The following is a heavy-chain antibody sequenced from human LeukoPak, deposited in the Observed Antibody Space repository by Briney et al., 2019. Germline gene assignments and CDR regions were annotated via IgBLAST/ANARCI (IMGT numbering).Heavy chain of an antibody. Sequence: PGRSLRLSCTASGFTFGDHAMSWVRQAPGKGLEWVGFIRSKTYGGTTEYAASVKGRFTISRDDSKSIAYLQMNSLKTEDTAVYYFTRGPIQQWLYYGMDVWGQGTTVTVS. V-gene: IGHV3-49*04. D-gene: IGHD5-18*01. CDR3: TRGPIQQWLYYGMDV. CDR2: IRSKTYGGTT. J-gene: IGHJ6*02. CDR1: GFTFGDHA.